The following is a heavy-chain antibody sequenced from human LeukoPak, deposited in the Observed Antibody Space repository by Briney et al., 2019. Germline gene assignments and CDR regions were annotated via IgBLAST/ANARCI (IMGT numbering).Heavy chain of an antibody. CDR3: ARDRGYAGDNWFDP. CDR1: GFTFTNFA. CDR2: ISNDERNK. Sequence: GGSLRLSCAASGFTFTNFAMHWVRQAPGKGLEWVSVISNDERNKYYADSVKGRFTISRDNSKNSLYLQMNSLRAEDTAVYYCARDRGYAGDNWFDPWGQGTLVTVSS. D-gene: IGHD5-12*01. J-gene: IGHJ5*02. V-gene: IGHV3-30*04.